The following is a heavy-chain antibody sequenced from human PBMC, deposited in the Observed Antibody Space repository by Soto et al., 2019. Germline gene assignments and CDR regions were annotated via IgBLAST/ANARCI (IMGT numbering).Heavy chain of an antibody. CDR1: GDSVSSNSAA. D-gene: IGHD1-7*01. CDR2: TYYRSRWYN. V-gene: IGHV6-1*01. CDR3: AGTTSHYWYYMDV. J-gene: IGHJ6*03. Sequence: QVQLQESGPGLVTPSQTLSLTCAISGDSVSSNSAAWNWIRQSPSRGLEWLGRTYYRSRWYNDYAVSVRSRITVTPDTSKNQLSLQLTSVTPEDTAVYYCAGTTSHYWYYMDVWGKGTTVTVSS.